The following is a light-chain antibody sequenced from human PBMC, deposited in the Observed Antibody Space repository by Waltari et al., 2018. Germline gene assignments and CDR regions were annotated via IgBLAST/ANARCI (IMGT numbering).Light chain of an antibody. CDR3: AAWDDSLSGHMV. V-gene: IGLV1-47*01. J-gene: IGLJ2*01. Sequence: QSLLTQPTSASGTPGQRVTISCSGSSPNIGSNSVSWYQEVPGTAPKLLIYRNNQRPSGVPDRFSGSKSGTSASLAISGLRSEDEAHYYCAAWDDSLSGHMVFGGGTKLTVL. CDR2: RNN. CDR1: SPNIGSNS.